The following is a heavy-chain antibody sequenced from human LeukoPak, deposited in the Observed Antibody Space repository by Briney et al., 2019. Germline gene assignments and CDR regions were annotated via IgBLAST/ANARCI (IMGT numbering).Heavy chain of an antibody. V-gene: IGHV1-18*01. J-gene: IGHJ4*02. CDR2: INTYNGNT. CDR3: AREQKSIGSYFNY. Sequence: ASVKVCCKASGYTFTSYDISWVRQAPGQGLEWMGWINTYNGNTNYPQKLQGRVTMTTDTSTSTAYMELRNLRSDDTAVYYCAREQKSIGSYFNYWGQGTLVTVSS. D-gene: IGHD1-26*01. CDR1: GYTFTSYD.